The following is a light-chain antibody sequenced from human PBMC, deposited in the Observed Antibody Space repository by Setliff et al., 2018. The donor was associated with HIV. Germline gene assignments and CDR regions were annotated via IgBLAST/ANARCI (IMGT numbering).Light chain of an antibody. Sequence: QSALIQPASVSGFPGQSITISCTGSSSDVGSYNYVSWYQQHPGKAPKLMISDVSKRPSGVSNRFSGSKSGNTASLTISGLQAEDEADYYCSSYTSSSPPYVFGTGTKVTVL. V-gene: IGLV2-14*03. CDR1: SSDVGSYNY. CDR3: SSYTSSSPPYV. J-gene: IGLJ1*01. CDR2: DVS.